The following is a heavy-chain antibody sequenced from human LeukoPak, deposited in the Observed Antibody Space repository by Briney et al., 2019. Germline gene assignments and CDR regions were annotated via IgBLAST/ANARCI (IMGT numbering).Heavy chain of an antibody. D-gene: IGHD3-10*01. CDR3: AKSLGVLLWFGELSLFDY. Sequence: PGGSLRLSCAASGFTFSSYGMHWVRQAPGKGLEWVAFIRYDGSNKYYADSVKGRFTISRDNSKNTLYLQMNSLRAEDTAVYYCAKSLGVLLWFGELSLFDYWGQGTLVTVSS. CDR2: IRYDGSNK. V-gene: IGHV3-30*02. CDR1: GFTFSSYG. J-gene: IGHJ4*02.